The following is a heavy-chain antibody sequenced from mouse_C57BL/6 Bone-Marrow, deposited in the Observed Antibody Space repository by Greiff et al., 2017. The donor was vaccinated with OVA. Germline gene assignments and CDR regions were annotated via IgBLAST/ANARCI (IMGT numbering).Heavy chain of an antibody. D-gene: IGHD1-1*01. CDR3: ARFSDYYGSSYEYFDV. Sequence: EVKLMESGGGLVQPGGSLKLSCAASGFTFSDYYMYWVRQTPEKRLEWVAYISNGGGSTYYPDTVKGRFTISRDNAKNTLYLQMGRLKSEDTAMYYCARFSDYYGSSYEYFDVWGTGTTVTVSS. J-gene: IGHJ1*03. V-gene: IGHV5-12*01. CDR2: ISNGGGST. CDR1: GFTFSDYY.